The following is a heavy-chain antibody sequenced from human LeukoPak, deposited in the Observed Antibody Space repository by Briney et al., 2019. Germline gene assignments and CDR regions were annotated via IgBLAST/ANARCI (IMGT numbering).Heavy chain of an antibody. Sequence: PGGSLRLSCAASGFTFSSYSMNWVRQAPGKGLEWVSSISSSSSYIYYADSVEGRFTISRDNAKNSLYLQMNSLRAEDTALYYCARSDSVADRFDPWGQGTLVTVTS. CDR2: ISSSSSYI. CDR3: ARSDSVADRFDP. D-gene: IGHD5/OR15-5a*01. CDR1: GFTFSSYS. J-gene: IGHJ5*02. V-gene: IGHV3-21*01.